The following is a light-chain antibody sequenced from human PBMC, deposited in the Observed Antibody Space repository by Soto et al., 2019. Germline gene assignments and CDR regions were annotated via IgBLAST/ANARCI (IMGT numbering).Light chain of an antibody. CDR1: QRISNY. J-gene: IGKJ5*01. V-gene: IGKV1-39*01. CDR3: KQSYSSPIT. Sequence: DIQMTQSPSSLSASVGDRVTITCRASQRISNYLNWYQQKPGKAPKLRIYAASSLQSGVPSRFSCSGSGTDFTLTISSLQPEDFRTYYCKQSYSSPITFGQGTRLETK. CDR2: AAS.